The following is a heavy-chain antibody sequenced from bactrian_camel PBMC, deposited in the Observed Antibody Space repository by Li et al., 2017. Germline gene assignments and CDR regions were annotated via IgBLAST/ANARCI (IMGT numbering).Heavy chain of an antibody. V-gene: IGHV3S1*01. Sequence: HVQLVESGGDSVQTGGSLRLSCSISGYTYRRYSMGWFRQAPGKEREGVAAIDVNGRTIYTAPVQGRFTISRDNAKNTLYLQLNSLKTEDTAMYFCTNRGGGSYTDTSWGQGTQVTVS. J-gene: IGHJ6*01. CDR3: TNRGGGSYTDTS. CDR2: IDVNGRT. CDR1: GYTYRRYS. D-gene: IGHD2*01.